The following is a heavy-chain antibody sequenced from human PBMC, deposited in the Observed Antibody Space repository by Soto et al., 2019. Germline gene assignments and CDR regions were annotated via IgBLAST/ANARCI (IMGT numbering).Heavy chain of an antibody. V-gene: IGHV4-61*08. D-gene: IGHD3-22*01. CDR2: IAHNATA. J-gene: IGHJ6*01. CDR3: AGLDRSTSEIGV. CDR1: GDAGSSGDSH. Sequence: QVHMQESGPGLRKPSDTLARTCTLSGDAGSSGDSHWTCIRQSPGKGLEWIGYIAHNATADCNPSLQSRVSISVDTSKNQFSLKLTSATTADTAVYYCAGLDRSTSEIGVWGQGTTVTVSS.